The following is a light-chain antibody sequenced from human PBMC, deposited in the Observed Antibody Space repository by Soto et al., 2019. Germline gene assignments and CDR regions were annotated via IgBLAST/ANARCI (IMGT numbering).Light chain of an antibody. J-gene: IGLJ2*01. Sequence: QSALTQPPSASGSPGQSLTISCTGTSRDVGAHNYVSWYQQHPGKAPKLMIYEVSNRPSGVSNRFSGSKSGNTASLTISGLQAEDEADYYCSSYTSSNTVVFGGGTKLTVL. CDR3: SSYTSSNTVV. CDR2: EVS. CDR1: SRDVGAHNY. V-gene: IGLV2-14*01.